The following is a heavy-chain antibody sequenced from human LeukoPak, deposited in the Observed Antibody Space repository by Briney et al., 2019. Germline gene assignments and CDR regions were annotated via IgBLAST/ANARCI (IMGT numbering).Heavy chain of an antibody. J-gene: IGHJ4*02. CDR2: INWNGGST. CDR3: ARALSDAPTLGYCSGTSCHTAY. Sequence: GGSLRLSCAASGFTFDDYGMSWVRQAPGKGLEWVSGINWNGGSTGYADSVKGRFTISRDNAKNSLYLQMNSLRAEDTAVYYCARALSDAPTLGYCSGTSCHTAYWGQGTLVTVSS. V-gene: IGHV3-20*04. CDR1: GFTFDDYG. D-gene: IGHD2-2*02.